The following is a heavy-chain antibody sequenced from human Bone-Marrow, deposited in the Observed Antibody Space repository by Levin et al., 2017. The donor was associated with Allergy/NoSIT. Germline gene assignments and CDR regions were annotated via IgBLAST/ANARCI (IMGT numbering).Heavy chain of an antibody. CDR1: GYTFSDYG. J-gene: IGHJ4*02. CDR3: ARGFDY. CDR2: INVNNGHT. V-gene: IGHV1-18*01. Sequence: GASVKVSCKASGYTFSDYGISWVRQAPGQGLEWMGWINVNNGHTNYVQKFQGRVTMTTDTSTRTAYMELRSLRSDDTAIYYCARGFDYWGQGTLDTVSS.